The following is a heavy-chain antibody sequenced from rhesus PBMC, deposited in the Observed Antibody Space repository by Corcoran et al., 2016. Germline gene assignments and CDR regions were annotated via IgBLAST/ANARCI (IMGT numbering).Heavy chain of an antibody. V-gene: IGHV5-2*01. D-gene: IGHD6-25*01. Sequence: EVQLVQSGAEVKRPGASLQISCKTYGKRFNSYWNSWGRKMPGKGRGWMGAIDPSDSDTRYRPSFQVTVTISADKSISTTYLQWSSLKASDSATYYCAKGSDSGSWNFLESYWYFDLWGPGTPITISS. CDR2: IDPSDSDT. CDR3: AKGSDSGSWNFLESYWYFDL. CDR1: GKRFNSYW. J-gene: IGHJ2*01.